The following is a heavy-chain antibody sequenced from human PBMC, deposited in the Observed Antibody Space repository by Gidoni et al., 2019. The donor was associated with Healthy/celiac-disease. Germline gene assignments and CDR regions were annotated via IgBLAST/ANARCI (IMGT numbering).Heavy chain of an antibody. CDR1: GFTVSSNY. D-gene: IGHD4-17*01. CDR3: ARGYGDYVEGDAFDI. V-gene: IGHV3-53*02. Sequence: EVQLVETGGGLIQPGGSLRLSCADSGFTVSSNYMSWVRQAPGKGLEWVSVIYSGGSTYYADSVKGRFTISRDNSKNTLYLQMNSLRAEDTAVYYCARGYGDYVEGDAFDIWGQGTMVTVSS. CDR2: IYSGGST. J-gene: IGHJ3*02.